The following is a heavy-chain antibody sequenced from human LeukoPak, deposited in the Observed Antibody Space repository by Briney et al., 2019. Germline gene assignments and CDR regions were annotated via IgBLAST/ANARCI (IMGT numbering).Heavy chain of an antibody. D-gene: IGHD4-17*01. CDR2: ISSSSSYI. J-gene: IGHJ4*02. Sequence: PGGSLRLSCEASGFTFSAYAMTWVRQAPGKGLEWVSSISSSSSYIYYADSVKGRFTISRDNAKTSLYLQMNSLRAEDTAVYYCARDSTTVTPYWGQGTLVTVSS. CDR1: GFTFSAYA. V-gene: IGHV3-21*01. CDR3: ARDSTTVTPY.